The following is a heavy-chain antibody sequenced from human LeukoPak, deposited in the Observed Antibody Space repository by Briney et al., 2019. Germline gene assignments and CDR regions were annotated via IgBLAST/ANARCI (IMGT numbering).Heavy chain of an antibody. Sequence: ASVTVSCKASGYTFTNYIISWVRQAPGQGLEWMGWINTDNGDTKYAQKLQGRVSMTTDTSTSTAYMELRSLRSDDTAFYYCARDGYFDYWGHGTLVTVSS. CDR2: INTDNGDT. J-gene: IGHJ4*01. CDR1: GYTFTNYI. V-gene: IGHV1-18*04. CDR3: ARDGYFDY.